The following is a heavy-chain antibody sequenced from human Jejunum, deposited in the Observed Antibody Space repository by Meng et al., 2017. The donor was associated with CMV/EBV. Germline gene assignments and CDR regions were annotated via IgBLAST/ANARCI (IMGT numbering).Heavy chain of an antibody. CDR2: INHSGCA. Sequence: RGSFSGYYWSLIRQSPGQGLEWIGQINHSGCASYNPALRRRVTISEDTSKNQFSLRLTSVTAADTATYYCARYYCASSNCYPFDSWGQGELVTVSS. V-gene: IGHV4-34*01. J-gene: IGHJ4*02. CDR3: ARYYCASSNCYPFDS. D-gene: IGHD2-2*01. CDR1: RGSFSGYY.